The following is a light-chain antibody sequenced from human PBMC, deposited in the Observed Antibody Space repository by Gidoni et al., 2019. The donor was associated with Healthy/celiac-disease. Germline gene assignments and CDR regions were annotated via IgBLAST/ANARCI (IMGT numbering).Light chain of an antibody. CDR2: SAS. V-gene: IGKV3-20*01. CDR3: QRLFT. CDR1: HSVSSGY. Sequence: EIVLTQSPGTLSLSPGERATLSCRASHSVSSGYLAWYQQKPGQAPRLLIYSASSRATGIPDRFSGSGSGTAFTLTISRLEPEDFAVYYCQRLFTFGPGTKVDIK. J-gene: IGKJ3*01.